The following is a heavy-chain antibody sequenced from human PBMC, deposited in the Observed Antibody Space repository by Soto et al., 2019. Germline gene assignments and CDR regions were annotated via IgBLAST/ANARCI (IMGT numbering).Heavy chain of an antibody. CDR1: GYTFTGYY. CDR2: INPNSGGT. CDR3: ARDYCSSTSCYLYY. V-gene: IGHV1-2*04. J-gene: IGHJ4*02. Sequence: ASVKVSCKASGYTFTGYYMHWVRQAPGQGLEWMGWINPNSGGTNYAQKFQGWVTMTRDTSISTAYMELSRLRSDDTAVYYCARDYCSSTSCYLYYWGQGTLGTV. D-gene: IGHD2-2*01.